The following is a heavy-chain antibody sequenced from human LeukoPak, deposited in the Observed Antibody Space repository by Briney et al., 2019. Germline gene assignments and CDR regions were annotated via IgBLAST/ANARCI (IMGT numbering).Heavy chain of an antibody. CDR2: ISGSGGST. CDR1: GFTFSSYA. D-gene: IGHD2-2*01. V-gene: IGHV3-23*01. J-gene: IGHJ4*02. Sequence: GGSLRLSCAASGFTFSSYAIHWVRQAPGKGLEWVSAISGSGGSTYYADSVKGRFTISRDNSKNTLCLQMNSLRAEDTAVYYCAKDRIVVVPAAYFDYWGQGTLVTVSS. CDR3: AKDRIVVVPAAYFDY.